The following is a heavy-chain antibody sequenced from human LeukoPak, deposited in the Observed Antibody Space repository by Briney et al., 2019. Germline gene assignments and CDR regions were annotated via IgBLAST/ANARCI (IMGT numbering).Heavy chain of an antibody. CDR2: ISGPSNSI. CDR1: GFTVSSNY. CDR3: ARLRDYDT. V-gene: IGHV3-48*01. J-gene: IGHJ5*02. Sequence: GGSLRLSCAASGFTVSSNYMSWVRQAPGKGLEWLSYISGPSNSINSIDSVKGRFTVSRDNAQNSVYLHMSNLRVEDTAVYYCARLRDYDTWGQGTLVVVSS. D-gene: IGHD4-11*01.